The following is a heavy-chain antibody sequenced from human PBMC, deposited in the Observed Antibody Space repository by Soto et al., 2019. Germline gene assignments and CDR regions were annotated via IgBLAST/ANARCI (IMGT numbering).Heavy chain of an antibody. D-gene: IGHD3-10*01. Sequence: ASVKVSCKASGYTFTDYSLQWVRQAPGQRLEWMGWINPASGKTKYSQKFQGIVTITRDTSASTAYMELSSLTSEDTALYYCARDLWLGESFRYYFDYWAQGTLVTV. CDR2: INPASGKT. CDR1: GYTFTDYS. V-gene: IGHV1-3*01. CDR3: ARDLWLGESFRYYFDY. J-gene: IGHJ4*01.